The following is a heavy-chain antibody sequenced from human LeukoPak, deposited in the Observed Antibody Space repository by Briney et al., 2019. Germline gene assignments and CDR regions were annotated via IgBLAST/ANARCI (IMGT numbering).Heavy chain of an antibody. CDR3: ARESSGGFDP. V-gene: IGHV3-53*01. Sequence: GSLRLSCAASGFTFSSYAMSWVRQAPGKGLEWVSVIYSGGSTYYADSVKGRFTISRDNSKNTLYLQMNSLRAEDTAVYYCARESSGGFDPWGQGTLVTVSS. CDR1: GFTFSSYA. J-gene: IGHJ5*02. CDR2: IYSGGST. D-gene: IGHD3-10*01.